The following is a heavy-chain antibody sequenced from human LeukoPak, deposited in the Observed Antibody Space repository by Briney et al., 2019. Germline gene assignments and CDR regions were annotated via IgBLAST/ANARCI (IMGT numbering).Heavy chain of an antibody. CDR2: INTDGSYT. Sequence: GGSLRLSCAASGFTFNTYWMHWVRQAPGKGLVWVSRINTDGSYTSCADSVKGRFTISRDNAKNTVYLQMNTLRAEDTAVYYCARDGDASDIGGEASSVTVSS. V-gene: IGHV3-74*01. CDR1: GFTFNTYW. J-gene: IGHJ3*02. CDR3: ARDGDASDI.